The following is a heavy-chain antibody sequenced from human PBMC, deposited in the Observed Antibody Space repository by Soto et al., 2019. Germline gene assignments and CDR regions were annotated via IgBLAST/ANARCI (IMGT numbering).Heavy chain of an antibody. CDR1: GFSLGGFA. CDR2: ISGSADGT. V-gene: IGHV3-23*01. J-gene: IGHJ6*02. Sequence: EVQLLESGGGFLNPGGSLRPSCEASGFSLGGFAITGVRQAPGRGLGGASSISGSADGTFYADSVKGRFTISRDNSKSTLYLQINSLRAEDTAVYYCAKTRGAMIYAISVYGMDVWGQGTTVTVSS. D-gene: IGHD2-8*01. CDR3: AKTRGAMIYAISVYGMDV.